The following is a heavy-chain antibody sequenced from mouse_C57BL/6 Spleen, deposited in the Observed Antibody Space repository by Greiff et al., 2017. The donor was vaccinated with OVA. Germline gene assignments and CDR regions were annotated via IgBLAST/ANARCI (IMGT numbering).Heavy chain of an antibody. J-gene: IGHJ4*01. CDR2: IDPETGGT. CDR1: GYTFTDYE. Sequence: VQLQQSGAELVRPGASVTLSCKASGYTFTDYEMHWVKQTPVPGLEWIGAIDPETGGTAYNQKFKGKAILTADKSSSTAYMELRSLTSEDSAVYYCTRLFYYGYPYAMDYWGQGTSVTVSS. CDR3: TRLFYYGYPYAMDY. V-gene: IGHV1-15*01. D-gene: IGHD2-2*01.